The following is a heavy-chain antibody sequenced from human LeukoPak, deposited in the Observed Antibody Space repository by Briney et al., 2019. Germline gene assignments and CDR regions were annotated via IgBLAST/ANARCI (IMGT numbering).Heavy chain of an antibody. Sequence: GGSLRLSCAASGFTFSSYGMHWVRQAPGKGLEWVGVISYDGSNKYYADSVKGRFTISRDNSKNTLYLQMDSLRAEDTAVYYCARDGANYYDSSGYFPFDYWGQGTLVTVSS. J-gene: IGHJ4*02. CDR1: GFTFSSYG. CDR2: ISYDGSNK. CDR3: ARDGANYYDSSGYFPFDY. V-gene: IGHV3-30*03. D-gene: IGHD3-22*01.